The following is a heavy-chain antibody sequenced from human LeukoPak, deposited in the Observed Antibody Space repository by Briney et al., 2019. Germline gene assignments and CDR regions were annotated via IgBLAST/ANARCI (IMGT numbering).Heavy chain of an antibody. CDR2: IYTSGST. D-gene: IGHD6-19*01. V-gene: IGHV4-4*07. CDR3: VREAGRVAVVTYYYYYMDV. J-gene: IGHJ6*03. Sequence: SETLSLTCTVSGGSISSYYWSWSRQPAGKGLKWIGRIYTSGSTNYNPSLKSRVTMSVDTSKNQFSLKLSSVTAADTAVYYCVREAGRVAVVTYYYYYMDVWGKGTTVTISS. CDR1: GGSISSYY.